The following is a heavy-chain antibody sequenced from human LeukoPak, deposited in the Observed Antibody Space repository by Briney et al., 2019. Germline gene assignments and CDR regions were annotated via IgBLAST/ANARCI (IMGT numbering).Heavy chain of an antibody. CDR1: GDSVSSNTAA. CDR2: TYYRSKWNT. CDR3: ARGGYYETWV. Sequence: SQTLSLTCAISGDSVSSNTAAWNWIRQSPSRGLEWLGRTYYRSKWNTDYAVSVKSRITISPDTSKNQFSLQLNSVTPEDTAIYYCARGGYYETWVWGPGTMVTVSS. J-gene: IGHJ3*01. V-gene: IGHV6-1*01. D-gene: IGHD3-3*01.